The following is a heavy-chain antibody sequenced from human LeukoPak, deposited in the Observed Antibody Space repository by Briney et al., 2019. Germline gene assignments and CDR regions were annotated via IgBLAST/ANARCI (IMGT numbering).Heavy chain of an antibody. D-gene: IGHD3-22*01. CDR1: GFTFSSYW. CDR2: FKSDGSDT. CDR3: AGTDDSSTDGNALDI. J-gene: IGHJ3*02. Sequence: GGSLRLSCAASGFTFSSYWMHWVRQAPGKGLVWVSRFKSDGSDTRYADSVKGRFTFSRDNAKNTLYLQMNSLRAEDTAVYYCAGTDDSSTDGNALDIWGQGTMVTVSS. V-gene: IGHV3-74*01.